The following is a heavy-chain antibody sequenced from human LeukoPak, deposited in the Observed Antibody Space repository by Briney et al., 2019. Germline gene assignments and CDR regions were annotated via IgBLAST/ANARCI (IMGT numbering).Heavy chain of an antibody. CDR1: GGSISSYY. CDR2: IYTSGST. V-gene: IGHV4-4*07. J-gene: IGHJ2*01. D-gene: IGHD6-19*01. CDR3: ARDVAGAWYFEL. Sequence: SETLSLTCTVSGGSISSYYWSWIRQPAGKGLEWLRRIYTSGSTNYNPSLKSRVTMSVDTSKNQFSLMLSSVTAADTVVYYCARDVAGAWYFELWGRGTLVTVSS.